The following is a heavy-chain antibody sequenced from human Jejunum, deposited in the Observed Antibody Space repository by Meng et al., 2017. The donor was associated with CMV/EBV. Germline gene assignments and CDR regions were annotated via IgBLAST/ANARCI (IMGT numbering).Heavy chain of an antibody. Sequence: GYISTDYTIHWYRQAPGQGLEWMGWINPKSGDTDYAPKFQGGVTLTRDTSTSTIYMQTYLRSDDTAVYFCARAGRGDSTFSHYDYWGQGTPVTVSS. J-gene: IGHJ4*02. CDR1: GYISTDYT. CDR3: ARAGRGDSTFSHYDY. CDR2: INPKSGDT. D-gene: IGHD3-10*01. V-gene: IGHV1-2*02.